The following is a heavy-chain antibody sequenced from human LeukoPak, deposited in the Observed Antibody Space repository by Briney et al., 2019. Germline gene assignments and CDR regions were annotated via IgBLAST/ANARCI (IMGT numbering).Heavy chain of an antibody. J-gene: IGHJ2*01. V-gene: IGHV3-38-3*01. Sequence: PGGSLRLSCAASGFTVSSNEMSWVRQAPGKGLEWVSSISGGSTYCADSVKGRFTISRDNAKNSLYLQMNSLRAEDTAVYYCARGAKTGTWGYFDLWGRGTLVTVSS. CDR1: GFTVSSNE. CDR2: ISGGST. D-gene: IGHD1-1*01. CDR3: ARGAKTGTWGYFDL.